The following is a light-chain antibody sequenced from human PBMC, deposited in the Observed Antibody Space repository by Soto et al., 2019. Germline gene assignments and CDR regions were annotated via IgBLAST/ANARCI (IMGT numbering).Light chain of an antibody. CDR3: QHYNSYSEA. J-gene: IGKJ1*01. CDR1: QTIRSW. CDR2: KAS. Sequence: DIQMTQSPSTLSGSVGERVTITCRASQTIRSWLAWYQQKPGKAPKLLIYKASTLKSGVPSRFSGSGSGTEITLTISSLQPDDFATYYCQHYNSYSEAFGQGTKVDI. V-gene: IGKV1-5*03.